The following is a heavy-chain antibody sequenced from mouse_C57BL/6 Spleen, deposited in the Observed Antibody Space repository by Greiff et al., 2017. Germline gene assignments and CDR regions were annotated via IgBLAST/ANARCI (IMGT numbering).Heavy chain of an antibody. CDR2: IYPGDGNT. J-gene: IGHJ2*01. CDR3: ARHCALPYFDY. Sequence: QVQLQQPGAELVKPGASVKFSCKASGYTFTSYWMNWVKQRPGQGLEWIGMIYPGDGNTNYNEKFKGQATLTVDKSSSTAYMHLSSLTSEDSAVYYCARHCALPYFDYWGQGTTLTVSS. D-gene: IGHD6-1*01. V-gene: IGHV1-64*01. CDR1: GYTFTSYW.